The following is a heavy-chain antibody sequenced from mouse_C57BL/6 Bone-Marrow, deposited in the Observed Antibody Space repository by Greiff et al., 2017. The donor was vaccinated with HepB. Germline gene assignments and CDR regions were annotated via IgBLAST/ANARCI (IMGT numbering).Heavy chain of an antibody. CDR3: ARGGYSNYLAWFAY. Sequence: DVKLQESGPGLVKPSQSLSLTCSVTGYSITSGYYWNWIRQFPGNKLEWMGYISYDGSNNYNPSLKNRISITRDTSKNQFFLKLNSVTTEDTATYYCARGGYSNYLAWFAYWGQGTLVTVSA. CDR2: ISYDGSN. J-gene: IGHJ3*01. CDR1: GYSITSGYY. V-gene: IGHV3-6*01. D-gene: IGHD2-5*01.